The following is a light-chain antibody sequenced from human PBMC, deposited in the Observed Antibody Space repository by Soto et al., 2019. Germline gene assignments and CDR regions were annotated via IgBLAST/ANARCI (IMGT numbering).Light chain of an antibody. CDR2: EVS. Sequence: QSALTQPASVSGSPGQSITVSCTGTSSDIGGYNYVSWFQHHPDKAPKLIIFEVSNRPSGVSTRFSGSKSGNTASLTISGLQAEDEADYYCVSYTDSDTWLFGEGAKVTVL. CDR3: VSYTDSDTWL. V-gene: IGLV2-14*01. J-gene: IGLJ3*02. CDR1: SSDIGGYNY.